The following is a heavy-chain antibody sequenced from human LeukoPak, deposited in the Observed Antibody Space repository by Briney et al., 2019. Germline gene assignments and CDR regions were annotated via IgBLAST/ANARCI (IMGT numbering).Heavy chain of an antibody. J-gene: IGHJ4*02. CDR2: ISYDGSNK. CDR1: GFTFSSYG. D-gene: IGHD5-12*01. V-gene: IGHV3-30*18. Sequence: QPGRSLRPSCAASGFTFSSYGMHWVRQAPGKGLEWVAVISYDGSNKYYADSVKGRFTISRDNSKNTLYLQMNSLRAEDTAVYYCAKDSRGYSGYGQFDYWGQGTLVTVSS. CDR3: AKDSRGYSGYGQFDY.